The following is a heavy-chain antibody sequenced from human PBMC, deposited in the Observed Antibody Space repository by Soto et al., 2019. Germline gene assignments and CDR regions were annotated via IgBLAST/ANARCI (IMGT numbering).Heavy chain of an antibody. CDR1: GFSLSTSGVG. Sequence: QITLKESGPTLVKPTQTLTLTCTFSGFSLSTSGVGVGWIRQPPGKALEWLALIYWDDDKRYSPSLKSRLTITKDTSKNQVVLTMTNMDPVDTATYYCAHRYYYGSGSNMDWFDPWGQGTLVTVSS. V-gene: IGHV2-5*02. CDR2: IYWDDDK. D-gene: IGHD3-10*01. CDR3: AHRYYYGSGSNMDWFDP. J-gene: IGHJ5*02.